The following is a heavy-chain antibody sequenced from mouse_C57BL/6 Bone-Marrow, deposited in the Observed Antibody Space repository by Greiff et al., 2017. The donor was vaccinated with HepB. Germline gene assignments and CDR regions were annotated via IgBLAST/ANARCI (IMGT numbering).Heavy chain of an antibody. CDR2: IDPEDGDT. V-gene: IGHV14-1*01. CDR3: TGGSSPYWYFDV. J-gene: IGHJ1*03. CDR1: GFNIKDYY. Sequence: VQLQQSGAELVRPGASVKLSCTASGFNIKDYYMHWVKQRPEQGLEWIGRIDPEDGDTEYAPKFPGKATMTADTSSNTAYLQLSSLTSEDTAVYYCTGGSSPYWYFDVWGTGTTVTVSS. D-gene: IGHD1-1*01.